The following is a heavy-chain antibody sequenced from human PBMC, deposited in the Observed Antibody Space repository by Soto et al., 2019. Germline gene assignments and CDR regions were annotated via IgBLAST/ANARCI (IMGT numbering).Heavy chain of an antibody. J-gene: IGHJ4*02. CDR1: GGAVSRSDYY. CDR3: ARGYYERIDYYVGSPVFGY. Sequence: QVQLQESGPGLVKPSQTLSLTCTVSGGAVSRSDYYWSWIRQPPGKGLEWIGYIYSTGKTYYNPSLRSRLTISLVAPTSHFSRKLTSVPAADTAVYYRARGYYERIDYYVGSPVFGYWGQGPLCTVSS. D-gene: IGHD3-22*01. V-gene: IGHV4-30-4*01. CDR2: IYSTGKT.